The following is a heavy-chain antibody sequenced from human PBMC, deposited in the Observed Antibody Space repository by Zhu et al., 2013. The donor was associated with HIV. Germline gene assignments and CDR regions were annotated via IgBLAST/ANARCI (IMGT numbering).Heavy chain of an antibody. V-gene: IGHV1-18*01. Sequence: QVQLVQSGAEVKKPGASVKVSCKASGYTFTSYGISWVRQAPGQGLEWMGWISGYNGNTNYAQKLQGRVTMTTDTSTSTAYMELRSLRSDDTAVYYCARDYYGSGTYYNSDAFDIWARGQWSPSLQ. J-gene: IGHJ3*02. CDR2: ISGYNGNT. CDR1: GYTFTSYG. D-gene: IGHD3-10*01. CDR3: ARDYYGSGTYYNSDAFDI.